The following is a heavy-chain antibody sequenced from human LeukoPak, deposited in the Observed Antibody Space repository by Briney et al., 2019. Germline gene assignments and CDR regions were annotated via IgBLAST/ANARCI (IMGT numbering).Heavy chain of an antibody. CDR1: GGSISSYY. V-gene: IGHV4-59*08. D-gene: IGHD3-3*01. CDR2: IYYSGST. CDR3: ARGRTRFLEWSPFDY. J-gene: IGHJ4*02. Sequence: PSETLSLTCTVSGGSISSYYWHWIRQPPGKGLEWIGYIYYSGSTNYNPSLKSRVTISVDTSKNQLSLKLSSVTAADTAVYYCARGRTRFLEWSPFDYWGQGALVTVSS.